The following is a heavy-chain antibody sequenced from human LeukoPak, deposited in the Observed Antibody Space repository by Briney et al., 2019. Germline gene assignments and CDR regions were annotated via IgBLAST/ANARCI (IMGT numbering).Heavy chain of an antibody. CDR3: ARLYYDGWGGLDV. J-gene: IGHJ6*02. CDR1: GGSISSSSYY. V-gene: IGHV4-39*01. CDR2: MYYSGST. D-gene: IGHD3-22*01. Sequence: ASETLSLTCTVSGGSISSSSYYWGWIRQPPGKGLEWIGSMYYSGSTYYNPSLKSRVTISVDMSKNQFSLELRSVTAADTAVYYCARLYYDGWGGLDVWGQGTTVIVSS.